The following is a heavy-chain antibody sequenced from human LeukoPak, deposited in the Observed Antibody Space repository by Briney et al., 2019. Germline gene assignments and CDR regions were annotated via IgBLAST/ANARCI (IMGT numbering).Heavy chain of an antibody. J-gene: IGHJ2*01. CDR2: IDPKSGDT. Sequence: ASVKVSCKASGYTFTGNHVHWVRQAPGEGLEWMGWIDPKSGDTKYAQKFQDRVAMTSDTSISTAYMELSGLRSDDTAVYFCAREAAIVSFDLWGRGTLVTVSP. CDR3: AREAAIVSFDL. D-gene: IGHD3-16*02. V-gene: IGHV1-2*02. CDR1: GYTFTGNH.